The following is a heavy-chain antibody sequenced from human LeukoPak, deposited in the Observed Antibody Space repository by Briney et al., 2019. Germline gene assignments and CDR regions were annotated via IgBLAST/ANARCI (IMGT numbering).Heavy chain of an antibody. CDR1: GFTFDDYG. J-gene: IGHJ4*02. D-gene: IGHD3-10*01. V-gene: IGHV3-66*01. Sequence: GGSLRLSCAASGFTFDDYGVSWVRQAPGKGLEWVSVIYSGGSTYYADSVKGRFTISRDNSKNTVYLQMNSLRTEDTAVYYCARSLTMVRAYDYWGQGTLVTVSS. CDR2: IYSGGST. CDR3: ARSLTMVRAYDY.